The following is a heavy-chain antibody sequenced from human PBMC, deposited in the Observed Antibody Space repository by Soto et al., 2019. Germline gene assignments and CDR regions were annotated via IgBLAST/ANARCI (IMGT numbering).Heavy chain of an antibody. CDR2: IIPIFGTT. J-gene: IGHJ6*02. D-gene: IGHD2-2*03. Sequence: SVKASCKASGGTFSSHAISWVRQAPGRGLEWMGGIIPIFGTTNYAQNFRARVTITADESTSTAYMELSSLTSEDTAVYYCGSVGYCSSTNCLFYYYHYGMDVWGQGTTVTVSS. V-gene: IGHV1-69*13. CDR1: GGTFSSHA. CDR3: GSVGYCSSTNCLFYYYHYGMDV.